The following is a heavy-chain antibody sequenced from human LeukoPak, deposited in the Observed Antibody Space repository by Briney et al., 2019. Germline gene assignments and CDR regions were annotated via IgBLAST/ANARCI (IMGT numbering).Heavy chain of an antibody. J-gene: IGHJ4*02. Sequence: GASVKVSCKASGGTFSSHSFNWVRQAPGQGLECMGGIIPMSSTTKYAQNFQGRVTITADESTSTAFMELSSLRPEDTAVYYCARPRTYYDSWSGYPPFDYWGQGTLVTVSS. D-gene: IGHD3-3*01. CDR3: ARPRTYYDSWSGYPPFDY. CDR2: IIPMSSTT. V-gene: IGHV1-69*13. CDR1: GGTFSSHS.